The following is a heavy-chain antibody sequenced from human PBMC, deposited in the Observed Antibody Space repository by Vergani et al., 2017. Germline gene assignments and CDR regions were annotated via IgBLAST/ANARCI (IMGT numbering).Heavy chain of an antibody. D-gene: IGHD4-17*01. CDR3: ARLNGDYMRLSEY. V-gene: IGHV4-39*01. Sequence: QLQLQESDPGLVKPSETLSLTCTVSGGSIRSTFYYWGWIRQPPGKGLEWIGTIYYSGSTYYNPSLKSRVTISVDTSKNQFSLKLNSVTAADTAVYYCARLNGDYMRLSEYWGQGALVAVSS. J-gene: IGHJ4*02. CDR2: IYYSGST. CDR1: GGSIRSTFYY.